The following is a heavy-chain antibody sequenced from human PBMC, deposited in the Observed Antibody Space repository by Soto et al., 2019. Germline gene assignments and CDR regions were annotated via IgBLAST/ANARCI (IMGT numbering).Heavy chain of an antibody. V-gene: IGHV4-30-2*01. CDR1: GGSISSSGYS. CDR3: ASSHAGAHITAAVH. J-gene: IGHJ4*02. CDR2: VYHSGST. D-gene: IGHD6-13*01. Sequence: QLQLQESGSGLVKPSQTLSLTCAVSGGSISSSGYSWSWIRQPPGKGLEWVGYVYHSGSTYYNPPLKSRVTISVDRSKNQFSLKLSSVTAADTAVYYCASSHAGAHITAAVHWGQGTLVTVSS.